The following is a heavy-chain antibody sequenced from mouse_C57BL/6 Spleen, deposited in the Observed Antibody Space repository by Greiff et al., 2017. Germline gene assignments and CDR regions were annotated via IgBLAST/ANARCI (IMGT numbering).Heavy chain of an antibody. CDR2: INPYNGDT. Sequence: VVEPGDSVKISCKASGYSFTGYFMNWVMQSHGKSLEWIGRINPYNGDTFYNQKFKGKATLTVDKSSSTAHMELRSLTSEDSAVYYCARCDGYYYYFDYWGQGTTLTVSS. D-gene: IGHD2-3*01. CDR3: ARCDGYYYYFDY. CDR1: GYSFTGYF. V-gene: IGHV1-20*01. J-gene: IGHJ2*01.